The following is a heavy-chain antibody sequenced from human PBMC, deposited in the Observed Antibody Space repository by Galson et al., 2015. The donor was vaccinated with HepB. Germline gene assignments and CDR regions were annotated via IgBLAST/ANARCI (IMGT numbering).Heavy chain of an antibody. CDR1: TNIFSNFG. V-gene: IGHV1-18*01. CDR2: ISGYNGNT. CDR3: ARARYSDSAPEY. D-gene: IGHD3-16*02. Sequence: SVKVSCKASTNIFSNFGISWVRQAPGQGLEWMGWISGYNGNTNYARNLQGRVTMTTDTSTSTTYLELRSLTSDDTAVYYCARARYSDSAPEYWGQGTRVTVSS. J-gene: IGHJ4*01.